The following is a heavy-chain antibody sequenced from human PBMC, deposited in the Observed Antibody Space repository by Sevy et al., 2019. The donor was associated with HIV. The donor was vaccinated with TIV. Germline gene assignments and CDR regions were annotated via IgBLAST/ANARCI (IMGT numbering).Heavy chain of an antibody. CDR2: INHSGST. J-gene: IGHJ6*03. CDR1: GGSFSGYY. CDR3: ARGGKTGTTGSLRYYYYYMDV. Sequence: SETLSLTCAVYGGSFSGYYWSWIRQPPGKGLEWIGEINHSGSTNYNPSLKSRVTISVDTSKNQFSLKLSSVTTADTAVYYCARGGKTGTTGSLRYYYYYMDVWDKGTTVTVSS. V-gene: IGHV4-34*01. D-gene: IGHD1-7*01.